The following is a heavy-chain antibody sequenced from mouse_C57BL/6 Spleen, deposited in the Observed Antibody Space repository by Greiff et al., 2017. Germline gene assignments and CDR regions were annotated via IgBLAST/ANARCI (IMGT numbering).Heavy chain of an antibody. CDR1: GYTFTSYW. CDR2: IYPSDSET. V-gene: IGHV1-61*01. D-gene: IGHD1-1*01. Sequence: VQLQPPGAELVRPGSSVKLSCKASGYTFTSYWMHWVTQRHGQGLAWIGNIYPSDSETLYNQTFKDKAPLTVDNSSSTAYMQRSSLTSEDSAVYYCARTGGNYLDYWGQGTTLTVSS. CDR3: ARTGGNYLDY. J-gene: IGHJ2*01.